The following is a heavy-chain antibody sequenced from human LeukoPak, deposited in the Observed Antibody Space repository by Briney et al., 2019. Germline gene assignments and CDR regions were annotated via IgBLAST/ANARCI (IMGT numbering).Heavy chain of an antibody. J-gene: IGHJ5*02. V-gene: IGHV3-49*03. D-gene: IGHD6-13*01. CDR1: GFTFGDYA. Sequence: GGSLRLSCTASGFTFGDYAMSWFRQAPGKGLEWVGFIRSKVYGGTKEYAASVKGRFTISRDASKRLGYLQMNSLQTEDTAVYYCTRERGFIAAAGTFDPWGQGTLVTVSS. CDR3: TRERGFIAAAGTFDP. CDR2: IRSKVYGGTK.